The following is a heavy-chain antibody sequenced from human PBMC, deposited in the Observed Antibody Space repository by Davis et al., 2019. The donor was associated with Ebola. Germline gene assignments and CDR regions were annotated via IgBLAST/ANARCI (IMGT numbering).Heavy chain of an antibody. V-gene: IGHV5-10-1*01. CDR2: TDPSDSYT. Sequence: GESLKISCKGSGYSFTSYWISWVRQMPGKGLEWMGRTDPSDSYTNYSPSFQGHVTISADKSISTAYLQWSSLKASDTAMYYCARHPYYYYGMDVWGQGTTVTVSS. CDR3: ARHPYYYYGMDV. CDR1: GYSFTSYW. J-gene: IGHJ6*02.